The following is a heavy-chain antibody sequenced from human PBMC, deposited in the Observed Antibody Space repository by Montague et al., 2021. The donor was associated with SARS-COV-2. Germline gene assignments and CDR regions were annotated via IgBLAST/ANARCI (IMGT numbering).Heavy chain of an antibody. V-gene: IGHV3-49*03. CDR1: GFTFGDYA. D-gene: IGHD6-13*01. CDR2: IRSKAYGGTT. CDR3: TSFAGYEGMDV. Sequence: SLRLSCAASGFTFGDYAMSWFRQAPGKGLEWVGFIRSKAYGGTTGYAASVKGKFTTSRDDSKSIAYLQMNSLKTEDTAVYYCTSFAGYEGMDVWGQGTTVTVSS. J-gene: IGHJ6*02.